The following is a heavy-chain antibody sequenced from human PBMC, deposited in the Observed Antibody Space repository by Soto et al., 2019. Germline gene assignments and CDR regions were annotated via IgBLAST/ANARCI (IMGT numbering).Heavy chain of an antibody. CDR1: GFTFNDFE. V-gene: IGHV3-48*03. Sequence: EVQLLESGGGLVQPGGSLRLSCGVSGFTFNDFEMNWVRQAPGKGLEWLAYIDGSGTTKKYADSVRGRFTISRDNPKNSLFLQMSSLSAAATAIYYCARGFGRFNYWGQGTLVSVSS. CDR3: ARGFGRFNY. CDR2: IDGSGTTK. J-gene: IGHJ4*02. D-gene: IGHD3-10*01.